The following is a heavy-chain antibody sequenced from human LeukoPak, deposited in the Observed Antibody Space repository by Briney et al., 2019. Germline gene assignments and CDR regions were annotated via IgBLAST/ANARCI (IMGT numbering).Heavy chain of an antibody. D-gene: IGHD5-18*01. CDR3: ARARYTAMAGYYYYYMDV. Sequence: SGTLSLTCAVSGGSISSSNWWSWVRQPPGKGLEWIGEMYHSGSTNYNPSLKSRVTISVDTSKNQFSLKLSSVTAADTAVYYCARARYTAMAGYYYYYMDVWGKGTTVTVSS. CDR2: MYHSGST. J-gene: IGHJ6*03. V-gene: IGHV4-4*02. CDR1: GGSISSSNW.